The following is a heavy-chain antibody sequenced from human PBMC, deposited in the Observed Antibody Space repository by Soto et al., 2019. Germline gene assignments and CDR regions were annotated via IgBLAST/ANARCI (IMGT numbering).Heavy chain of an antibody. CDR1: GFTFDDYG. Sequence: GGSLRLSCAASGFTFDDYGMSWVRQAPGKGLEWVSGINWNGGSTGYADSVKGRFTISRDNAKNSLYLQMNSLRAEDTALYHCARTGSSYYYYYMDVWGKGTTVTVSS. D-gene: IGHD6-6*01. V-gene: IGHV3-20*01. CDR3: ARTGSSYYYYYMDV. J-gene: IGHJ6*03. CDR2: INWNGGST.